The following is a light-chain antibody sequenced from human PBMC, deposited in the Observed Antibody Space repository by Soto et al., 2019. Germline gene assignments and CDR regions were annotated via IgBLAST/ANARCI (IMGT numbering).Light chain of an antibody. V-gene: IGLV1-40*01. Sequence: QSVLTQPPSVSGAPGQRVTISCTGSSSNIGAGYDVQWYQQLPGTAPKVLIYGNSNRPSGVPDRLSGSKSGTSASLAITGLQAEDEADYYCQSYDSSLSGVVFGGGTKLTVL. CDR2: GNS. CDR1: SSNIGAGYD. J-gene: IGLJ2*01. CDR3: QSYDSSLSGVV.